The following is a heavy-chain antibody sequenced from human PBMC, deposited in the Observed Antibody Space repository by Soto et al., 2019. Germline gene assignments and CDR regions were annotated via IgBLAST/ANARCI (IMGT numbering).Heavy chain of an antibody. Sequence: ASVKVSCKASGYTFTSYAMHWVRQAPGQRLEWMGWINAGNGNTKYSQKFQGRVTITRDTSASTAYMELSSLRSEDTAVYYCARGWGSSSSTLFDYWGQGTLVTVSS. CDR2: INAGNGNT. D-gene: IGHD3-16*01. V-gene: IGHV1-3*01. CDR3: ARGWGSSSSTLFDY. CDR1: GYTFTSYA. J-gene: IGHJ4*02.